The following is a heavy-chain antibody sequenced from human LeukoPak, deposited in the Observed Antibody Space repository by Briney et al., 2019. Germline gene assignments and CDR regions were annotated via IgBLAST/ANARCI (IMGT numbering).Heavy chain of an antibody. D-gene: IGHD5-18*01. CDR1: GYTFTGYY. CDR2: INPNSSGT. J-gene: IGHJ4*02. Sequence: ASVKVSCKASGYTFTGYYMHWVRQAPGQGLEWMGRINPNSSGTNYAQKFQGRVTMTRDTSISTAYMELSRLRSDDTAVYYCATTERIQLWFSLIKIDYWGQGTPVTVPS. V-gene: IGHV1-2*06. CDR3: ATTERIQLWFSLIKIDY.